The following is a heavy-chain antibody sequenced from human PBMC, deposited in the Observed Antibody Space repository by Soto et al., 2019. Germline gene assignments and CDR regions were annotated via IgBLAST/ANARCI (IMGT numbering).Heavy chain of an antibody. V-gene: IGHV3-23*01. J-gene: IGHJ6*02. D-gene: IGHD2-2*02. CDR2: ISGSDGST. CDR1: GFTFSSYA. Sequence: GGSLRLSCAASGFTFSSYALCWVRQAPGKGLEWVSAISGSDGSTYYADSVKGRFTISRDNSKNTLYLQMNSLRAEGTAVYYCAKDLVGYCSSTSCYTPLGYGMDVWGQGTTVTVSS. CDR3: AKDLVGYCSSTSCYTPLGYGMDV.